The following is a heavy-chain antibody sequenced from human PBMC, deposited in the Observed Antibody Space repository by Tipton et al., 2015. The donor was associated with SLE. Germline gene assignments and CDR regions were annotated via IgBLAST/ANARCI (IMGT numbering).Heavy chain of an antibody. Sequence: LRLSCTVSGGSISTYYWSWIRQPPGKGLEWIGYVYFDGSTNYNPSLKSRVTMSLDTSKNQFSLKLNSVTAADTAVYYCARVGGSIGWNFDLWGRGALISVSS. J-gene: IGHJ2*01. V-gene: IGHV4-59*01. CDR2: VYFDGST. CDR3: ARVGGSIGWNFDL. D-gene: IGHD3-10*01. CDR1: GGSISTYY.